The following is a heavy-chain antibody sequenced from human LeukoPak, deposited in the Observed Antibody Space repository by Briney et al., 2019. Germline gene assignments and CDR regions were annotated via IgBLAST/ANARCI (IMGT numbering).Heavy chain of an antibody. CDR1: GFIFSNYA. CDR3: ARDAFPSDSSTSFLWYFDL. J-gene: IGHJ2*01. CDR2: ISYDGSNK. Sequence: GGSLRLSCAASGFIFSNYALHWVRQAPGKGLEWVAFISYDGSNKYYADSVKGRFTISRDNSKNTLYLQMNSLRAEDTAVYYCARDAFPSDSSTSFLWYFDLWGRGTLVTVSS. V-gene: IGHV3-30-3*01. D-gene: IGHD2-2*01.